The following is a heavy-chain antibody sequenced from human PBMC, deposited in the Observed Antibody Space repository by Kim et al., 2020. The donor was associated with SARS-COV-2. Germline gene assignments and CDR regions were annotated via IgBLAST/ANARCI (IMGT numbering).Heavy chain of an antibody. Sequence: GESLKISCKGSGYSFSNYWISWVRQVPGKGLEWMGRIDPSDSYTTYSPSFQGHVTISTDKSISTASLQWNSLKASDTAMYYCARDQFGDPYFDYWGQGTLVTVSS. J-gene: IGHJ4*02. CDR3: ARDQFGDPYFDY. D-gene: IGHD4-17*01. CDR2: IDPSDSYT. CDR1: GYSFSNYW. V-gene: IGHV5-10-1*01.